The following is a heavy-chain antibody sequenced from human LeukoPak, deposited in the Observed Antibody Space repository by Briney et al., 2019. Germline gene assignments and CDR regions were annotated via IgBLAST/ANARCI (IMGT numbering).Heavy chain of an antibody. D-gene: IGHD1-26*01. CDR1: GFTFGDYD. Sequence: GGSLRLSCTASGFTFGDYDMSWVRQAPGKGLEWAGFIRSKAYGGTIEYAASVKGRFTISRDDSKSIAYLQMNSLKTEDTAVYYCSCSGSYFGPFDYWGQGTLVTVSS. CDR3: SCSGSYFGPFDY. CDR2: IRSKAYGGTI. V-gene: IGHV3-49*04. J-gene: IGHJ4*02.